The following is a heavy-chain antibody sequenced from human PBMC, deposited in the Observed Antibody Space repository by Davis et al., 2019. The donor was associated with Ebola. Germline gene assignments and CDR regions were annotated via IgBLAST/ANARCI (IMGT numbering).Heavy chain of an antibody. V-gene: IGHV3-33*08. J-gene: IGHJ3*02. D-gene: IGHD3-22*01. CDR3: ARLAPYYYDSSGPRALDAFDI. Sequence: GESLKISCAASGFTFSSYGMHWVRQAPGKGLEWVAVIWYDGSNKYYADSVKGRFTISRDNSKNTLYLQMNSLRAEDTAVYYCARLAPYYYDSSGPRALDAFDIWGQGTMVTVSS. CDR1: GFTFSSYG. CDR2: IWYDGSNK.